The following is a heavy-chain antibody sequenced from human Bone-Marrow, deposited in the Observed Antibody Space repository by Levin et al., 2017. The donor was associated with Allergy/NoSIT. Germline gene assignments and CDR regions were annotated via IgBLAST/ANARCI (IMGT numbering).Heavy chain of an antibody. CDR3: AKRLRDGYNYGDPDY. D-gene: IGHD5-18*01. CDR2: VGGSGGSI. Sequence: GESLKISCAVSGFTFSSYAMSWVRQAPGKGLEWVSSVGGSGGSIKYADSVKGRFTISRDNSKNTLYLQMNSLRAEDPAVYYCAKRLRDGYNYGDPDYWGQGTLVTVSS. V-gene: IGHV3-23*01. CDR1: GFTFSSYA. J-gene: IGHJ4*02.